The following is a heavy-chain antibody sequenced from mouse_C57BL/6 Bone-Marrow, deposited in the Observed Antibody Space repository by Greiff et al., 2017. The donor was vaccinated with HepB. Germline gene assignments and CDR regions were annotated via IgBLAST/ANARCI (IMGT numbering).Heavy chain of an antibody. CDR2: IYPRSGNT. V-gene: IGHV1-81*01. J-gene: IGHJ4*01. D-gene: IGHD2-3*01. Sequence: QVQLQQSGAELARPGASVKLSCKASGYTFTSYGISWVKQRTGQGLEWIGEIYPRSGNTYYNEKFKGKATLTADKSSSTAYMELRSLTSEDSAVYFCARSGDGYPYYAMDYWGQGTSVTVSS. CDR1: GYTFTSYG. CDR3: ARSGDGYPYYAMDY.